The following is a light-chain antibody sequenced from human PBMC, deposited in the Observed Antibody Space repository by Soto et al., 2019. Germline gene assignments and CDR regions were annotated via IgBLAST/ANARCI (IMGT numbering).Light chain of an antibody. CDR2: TGS. CDR1: QSIVTW. CDR3: QQAASFPIT. J-gene: IGKJ5*01. Sequence: TQSPATLSVSPGEIATLSCRASQSIVTWLAWYQQKPGKAPNLLIYTGSSLQSGVPSRFSGSGSGTDFTLTINSLQPEDFATYYCQQAASFPITFGQGTRLEIK. V-gene: IGKV1-12*01.